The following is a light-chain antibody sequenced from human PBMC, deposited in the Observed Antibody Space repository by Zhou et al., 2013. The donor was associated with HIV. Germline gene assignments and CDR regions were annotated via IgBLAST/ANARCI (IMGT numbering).Light chain of an antibody. J-gene: IGKJ1*01. CDR3: QQYYTYPWT. Sequence: AIRITQSPSSLSASTGDRVSITCRASQDIYSYLAWYQQKSGEAPKVLIYATSTLQSGVPSRFSGSGSGTDFTLTISCLQSEDFATYFCQQYYTYPWTFGQGTKVEIK. V-gene: IGKV1-8*01. CDR1: QDIYSY. CDR2: ATS.